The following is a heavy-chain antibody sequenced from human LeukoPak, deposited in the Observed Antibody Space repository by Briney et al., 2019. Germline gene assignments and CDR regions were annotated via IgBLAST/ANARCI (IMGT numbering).Heavy chain of an antibody. D-gene: IGHD5-12*01. CDR2: IYYTGST. CDR1: GGSFSGYY. CDR3: ARVSSVWMKDYYYYMDV. J-gene: IGHJ6*03. Sequence: SETLSLTCAVYGGSFSGYYWGWIRQPPGKGLEWIGTIYYTGSTYYNASLKSRVTISIDTSKNQFSLKLSSVTAADTAVYYCARVSSVWMKDYYYYMDVWGKGTTVTVSS. V-gene: IGHV4-34*01.